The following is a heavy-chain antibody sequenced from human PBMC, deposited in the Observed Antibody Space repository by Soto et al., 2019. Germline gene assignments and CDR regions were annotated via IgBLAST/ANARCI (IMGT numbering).Heavy chain of an antibody. V-gene: IGHV1-69*13. D-gene: IGHD3-22*01. CDR2: IIPIFGTA. CDR1: GGTFSGYA. J-gene: IGHJ6*02. CDR3: ARNNYYDSSGYYMGAYYYYGMDV. Sequence: SVKVSCKASGGTFSGYAISWVRQAPGQGLEWMGGIIPIFGTANYAQKFQGRVTITADESTSTAYMELSSLRSEDTAVYYCARNNYYDSSGYYMGAYYYYGMDVWGQGTTVTVSS.